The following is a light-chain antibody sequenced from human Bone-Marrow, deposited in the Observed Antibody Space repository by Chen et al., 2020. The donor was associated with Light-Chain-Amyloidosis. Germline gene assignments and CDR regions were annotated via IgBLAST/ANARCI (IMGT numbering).Light chain of an antibody. CDR1: NIGSTS. CDR3: QVWDRSSDRPV. CDR2: DDG. J-gene: IGLJ3*02. Sequence: SYVPTQPSSVSVAPGQTATIACGGNNIGSTSVHWSQQTPGRAPLLVVYDDGDRPSGIPERLSGSKSGNTATLTISRVEAGDEADYYCQVWDRSSDRPVFGGGTKLTVL. V-gene: IGLV3-21*02.